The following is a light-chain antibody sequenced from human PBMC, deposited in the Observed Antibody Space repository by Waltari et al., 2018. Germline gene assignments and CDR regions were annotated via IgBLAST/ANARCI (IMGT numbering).Light chain of an antibody. CDR1: QSHTKRY. CDR3: QQYGSSVLYT. V-gene: IGKV3-20*01. J-gene: IGKJ2*01. CDR2: GAS. Sequence: VLTQSPDTVSLSPGEPATLSCRASQSHTKRYVAWYQQKAGQAPRLLIYGASSRAAGIPYRFSGSGSGTDFTLTISRLEPEDSAVYYCQQYGSSVLYTFGQGTKLEIK.